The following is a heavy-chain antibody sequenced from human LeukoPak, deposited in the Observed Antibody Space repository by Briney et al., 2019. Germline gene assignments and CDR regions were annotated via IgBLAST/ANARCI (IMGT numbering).Heavy chain of an antibody. V-gene: IGHV3-48*04. CDR3: ASITIFGVADY. Sequence: PGGSLRLSCAASGFTFSSYAMSWVRQAPGKGLEWVSAISGSGSTIYYADSVKGRFTISRDNAKNSLYLQMNSLRAEDTAVYYCASITIFGVADYWGQGTLVTVSS. CDR2: ISGSGSTI. J-gene: IGHJ4*02. CDR1: GFTFSSYA. D-gene: IGHD3-3*01.